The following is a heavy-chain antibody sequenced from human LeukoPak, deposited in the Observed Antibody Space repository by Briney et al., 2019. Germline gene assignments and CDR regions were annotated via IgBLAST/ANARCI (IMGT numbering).Heavy chain of an antibody. CDR3: AREGDIVVEDV. V-gene: IGHV3-11*04. J-gene: IGHJ6*04. CDR1: GFIFSDQY. D-gene: IGHD2-15*01. Sequence: GGSLRLSCAASGFIFSDQYMTWIRQAPGKGLEWVSHIGSSDTMYYADSVKGRFTISRDNAKNSLYLQMNSLRAEDTAVYYCAREGDIVVEDVWGKGTTVTVSS. CDR2: IGSSDTM.